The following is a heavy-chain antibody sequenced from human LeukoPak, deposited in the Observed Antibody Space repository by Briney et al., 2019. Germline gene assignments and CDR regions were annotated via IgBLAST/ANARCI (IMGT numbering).Heavy chain of an antibody. Sequence: GGSLRLSCAASGFTFSGYWMSWVRQAPGKGLEWVANIKQGGSEKYYVDSVRGRFTISRDNAKNSLFLQMDSLRVEDTAVYYCARDLAAGGPCNYWGQGTLVTVSS. V-gene: IGHV3-7*01. CDR3: ARDLAAGGPCNY. J-gene: IGHJ4*02. D-gene: IGHD6-13*01. CDR2: IKQGGSEK. CDR1: GFTFSGYW.